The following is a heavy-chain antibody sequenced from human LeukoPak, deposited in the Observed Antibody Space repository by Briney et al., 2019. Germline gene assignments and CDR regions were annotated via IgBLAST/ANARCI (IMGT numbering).Heavy chain of an antibody. Sequence: GGSLRLSCAASGFTFSSYSMNWVRQAPGKGLEWVSSIGSSSSYIYYADSVKGRFTISRDNAKNSLYLQMNSLRAEDTAVYYCARDSSYGDYGDWFDPWGQGTLVTVSS. V-gene: IGHV3-21*01. CDR3: ARDSSYGDYGDWFDP. J-gene: IGHJ5*02. D-gene: IGHD4-17*01. CDR1: GFTFSSYS. CDR2: IGSSSSYI.